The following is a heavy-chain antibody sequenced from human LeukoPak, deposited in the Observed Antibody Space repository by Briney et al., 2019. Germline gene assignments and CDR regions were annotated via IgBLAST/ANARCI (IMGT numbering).Heavy chain of an antibody. CDR3: TTATSY. CDR1: GFTFSDAW. Sequence: PGGSLRLSCAASGFTFSDAWMSWVRQSPGKGLEWVGRIKSKTYGGTTDYAAPVKGRFTISRDDSKNTVYIQMNSLKTEDTAVYYCTTATSYWGQGSLVTVSS. CDR2: IKSKTYGGTT. V-gene: IGHV3-15*01. J-gene: IGHJ4*02.